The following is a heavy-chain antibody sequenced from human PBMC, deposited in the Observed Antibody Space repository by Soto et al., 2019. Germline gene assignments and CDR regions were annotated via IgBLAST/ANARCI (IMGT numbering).Heavy chain of an antibody. Sequence: GESLKISCKGSGYSFTSYWISWVRQMPGKGLGGMGRIDPSYSYTNYSPSFQGHVTISADKSISTDYLQWSSLKASDSAMYYCARHSHQSSTVVSPFHYGMDVWGQGTTVTVSS. CDR2: IDPSYSYT. CDR1: GYSFTSYW. V-gene: IGHV5-10-1*01. CDR3: ARHSHQSSTVVSPFHYGMDV. J-gene: IGHJ6*02. D-gene: IGHD4-17*01.